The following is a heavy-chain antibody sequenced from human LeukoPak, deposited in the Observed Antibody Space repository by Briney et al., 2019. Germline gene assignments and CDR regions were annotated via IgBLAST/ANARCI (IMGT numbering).Heavy chain of an antibody. Sequence: ASVKVSCKASGYTFTSYGISWVRQAPGQGLEWMGWVSAYNGNTNYAQKLQGRVTMTTDTSTSTAYMELRSLRSDDTAVYYCARPGWGAAAGPIDYWGQGTLVTVSS. J-gene: IGHJ4*02. D-gene: IGHD6-13*01. CDR3: ARPGWGAAAGPIDY. CDR2: VSAYNGNT. CDR1: GYTFTSYG. V-gene: IGHV1-18*01.